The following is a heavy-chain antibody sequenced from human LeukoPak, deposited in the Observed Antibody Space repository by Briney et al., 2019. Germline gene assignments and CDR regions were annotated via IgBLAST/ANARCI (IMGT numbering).Heavy chain of an antibody. J-gene: IGHJ3*02. CDR1: GFTFSSYA. V-gene: IGHV3-23*01. D-gene: IGHD3-3*01. CDR3: AKLLTIFGVVVRAFDI. Sequence: GGSLRLSCAASGFTFSSYAMSWVRQAPGKGLEWVSAISGSGGSTYYADSVKGRFTISRDNSKNTLYLQMNSLRAEDTAVYYCAKLLTIFGVVVRAFDIWGQGTMVTVSS. CDR2: ISGSGGST.